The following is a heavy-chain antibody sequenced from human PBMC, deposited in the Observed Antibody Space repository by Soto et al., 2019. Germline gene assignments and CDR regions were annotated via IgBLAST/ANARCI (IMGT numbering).Heavy chain of an antibody. V-gene: IGHV4-39*07. CDR3: ARDSPWYGSGSYLRGTYYYYGMDV. CDR1: GGSISSSSYY. D-gene: IGHD3-10*01. Sequence: PSETLSLTCTVSGGSISSSSYYWGWIRQPPGKGLEWIGSIYYSGSTYYNPSLKSRVTISVDTSKNQFSLKLSSVTAADTAVYYCARDSPWYGSGSYLRGTYYYYGMDVWGQGTTVTVSS. J-gene: IGHJ6*02. CDR2: IYYSGST.